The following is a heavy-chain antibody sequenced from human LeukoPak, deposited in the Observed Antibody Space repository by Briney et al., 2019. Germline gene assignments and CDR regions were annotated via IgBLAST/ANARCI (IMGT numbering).Heavy chain of an antibody. J-gene: IGHJ6*03. CDR2: INPNSGGT. CDR1: GYTFTGYY. Sequence: ASVKVSCKASGYTFTGYYMHWVRQAPGQGLEWMGWINPNSGGTNYAQKFQGRVTMTRDTSISTAYMELSRLRSDDTAVYYCARDGVLYSSSSYYYYYMDVWGKGTTVTVSS. V-gene: IGHV1-2*02. D-gene: IGHD6-6*01. CDR3: ARDGVLYSSSSYYYYYMDV.